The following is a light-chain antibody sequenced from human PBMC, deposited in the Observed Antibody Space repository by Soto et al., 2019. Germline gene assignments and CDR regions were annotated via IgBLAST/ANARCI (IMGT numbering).Light chain of an antibody. CDR1: QVISSS. Sequence: DKQCTQSPSFLSASGGDRVSITCLASQVISSSLAWYQQRAGKAPKFLIYAAPTLQSGAPSRFSGSGSGTEFALTISSLQPEDSATYYCQQLKSYPLTFGGGTKVDIK. J-gene: IGKJ4*01. V-gene: IGKV1-9*01. CDR2: AAP. CDR3: QQLKSYPLT.